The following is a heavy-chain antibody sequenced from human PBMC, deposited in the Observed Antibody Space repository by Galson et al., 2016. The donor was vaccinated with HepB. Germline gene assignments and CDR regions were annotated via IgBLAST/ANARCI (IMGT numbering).Heavy chain of an antibody. Sequence: LRLSCAASGFTFSYYAMHWVRQAPGKGPEWVALISHDGTNKYYADSLKGQFTISRDNSKNTLYLQMNSLRVEDTAVYYCARTYLLDYWGQGTPVTVSS. J-gene: IGHJ4*02. CDR2: ISHDGTNK. V-gene: IGHV3-30-3*01. D-gene: IGHD2-15*01. CDR1: GFTFSYYA. CDR3: ARTYLLDY.